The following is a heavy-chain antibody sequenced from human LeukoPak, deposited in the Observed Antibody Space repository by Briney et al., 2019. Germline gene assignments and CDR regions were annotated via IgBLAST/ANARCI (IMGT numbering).Heavy chain of an antibody. J-gene: IGHJ3*01. D-gene: IGHD3-22*01. CDR2: ISYIGST. V-gene: IGHV4-59*11. CDR3: ASDSISMNAFDA. CDR1: GGSFTTHY. Sequence: SETLSLTCTVSGGSFTTHYWSWIRQPPGKGREWIGYISYIGSTNYNPSLKSRVTISIDTSKSEVSLMLTSVTAAGTAVYYCASDSISMNAFDAWGQGTMVTVSS.